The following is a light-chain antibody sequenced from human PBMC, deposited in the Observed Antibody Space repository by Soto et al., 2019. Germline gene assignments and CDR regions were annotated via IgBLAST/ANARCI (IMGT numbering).Light chain of an antibody. CDR1: SSNIGAGYD. CDR3: QSYDNSLSDSV. J-gene: IGLJ2*01. V-gene: IGLV1-40*01. Sequence: QSVLTQPPSVSGAPGQRVTISCTGGSSNIGAGYDVHWYQQLPGTAPKLLIYANNNRPSGVPDRFSGSKSATSASLAITGLQAEDEADYHCQSYDNSLSDSVFGGGTKLTVL. CDR2: ANN.